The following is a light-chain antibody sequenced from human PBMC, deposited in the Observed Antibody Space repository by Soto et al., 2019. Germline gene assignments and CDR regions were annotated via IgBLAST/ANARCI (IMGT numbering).Light chain of an antibody. V-gene: IGKV3D-20*02. J-gene: IGKJ5*01. CDR2: GAS. CDR3: QQRSKWPLT. Sequence: EIVLTQSPGTLSLSPGERATLSCRASQSVSSSYLAWYQQKPGQAPRLLIYGASSRATGIPGRFSGSGSGTDFTLTINRLEPEDFAVYYCQQRSKWPLTFGQGTRLEI. CDR1: QSVSSSY.